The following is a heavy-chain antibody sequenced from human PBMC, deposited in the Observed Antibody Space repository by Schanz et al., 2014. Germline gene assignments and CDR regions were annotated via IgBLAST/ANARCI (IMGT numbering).Heavy chain of an antibody. CDR2: ISYDGNNK. Sequence: QVQLVESGGCVVQPGRSLRLSCAASGFTFSSYAMHWVRQAPGKGLEWVALISYDGNNKYYADSVKGRFTISRDNSKNTLYLRMISLRAEDTAVYHCAKDLPAVAVAPLMTGLYDSWGQGTLVTVSS. CDR3: AKDLPAVAVAPLMTGLYDS. J-gene: IGHJ4*02. V-gene: IGHV3-30*04. D-gene: IGHD6-19*01. CDR1: GFTFSSYA.